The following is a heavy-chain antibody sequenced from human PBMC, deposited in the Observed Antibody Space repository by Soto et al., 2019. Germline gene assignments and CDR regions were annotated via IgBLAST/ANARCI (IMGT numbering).Heavy chain of an antibody. D-gene: IGHD3-10*01. CDR3: ATRGGGGGY. V-gene: IGHV3-53*01. CDR2: IYSGGYT. Sequence: EVQLVESGGGLIQPGGSLRLSCAVSGFTVSNNYMSWVRQAPGKGLEGVSVIYSGGYTAYGDSVKGRFTISRDNSKNTLFHKMNGLGAADSAFFYWATRGGGGGYWGQGTLVTVSS. CDR1: GFTVSNNY. J-gene: IGHJ4*02.